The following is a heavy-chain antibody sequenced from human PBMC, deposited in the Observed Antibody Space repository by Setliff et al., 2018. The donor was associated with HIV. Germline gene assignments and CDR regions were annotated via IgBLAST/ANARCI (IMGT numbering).Heavy chain of an antibody. V-gene: IGHV3-30*02. D-gene: IGHD3-10*01. CDR2: IWYDGGIK. CDR3: AKDQRGFTMLRGVFYS. J-gene: IGHJ4*02. Sequence: GGSLRLSCVASGFTFNNYGMHWVRQAPGKGLEWVAVIWYDGGIKYYADSVKGRFTISRDNSNSTVFLNMNSLRLEDTAVYYCAKDQRGFTMLRGVFYSWGQGTLVTVSS. CDR1: GFTFNNYG.